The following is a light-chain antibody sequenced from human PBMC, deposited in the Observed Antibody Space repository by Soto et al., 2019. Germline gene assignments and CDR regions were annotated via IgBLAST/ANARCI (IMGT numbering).Light chain of an antibody. Sequence: DIQMTQSPSSLSASVGDRVTITCQASQDISNYLNWYQQKPGKAPKLLIYASSLQSGVPSRFSGSGSGTDFTLTISSLQPEDFATYYCQQSYSTLTFGQGTRLEIK. CDR3: QQSYSTLT. CDR1: QDISNY. J-gene: IGKJ5*01. CDR2: AS. V-gene: IGKV1-39*01.